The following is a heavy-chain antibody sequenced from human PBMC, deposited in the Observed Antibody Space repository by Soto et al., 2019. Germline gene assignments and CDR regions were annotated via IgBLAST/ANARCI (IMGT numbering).Heavy chain of an antibody. J-gene: IGHJ5*02. CDR2: INANNGGA. D-gene: IGHD6-25*01. CDR1: GYTFTDYH. CDR3: AREGGSETLQPSYNWIDP. Sequence: ASVKVSCKASGYTFTDYHIHWVRQAPGQGLEFMGWINANNGGAGSAQQFQGRVTVTRDTSITTVYMELSNLRSDDTAVYYCAREGGSETLQPSYNWIDPWGQGTLVTVSS. V-gene: IGHV1-2*02.